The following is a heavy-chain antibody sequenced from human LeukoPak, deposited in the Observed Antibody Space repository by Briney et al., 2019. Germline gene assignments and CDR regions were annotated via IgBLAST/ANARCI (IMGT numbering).Heavy chain of an antibody. J-gene: IGHJ3*01. CDR2: IHYSGST. CDR3: ARSWYSSSWYRAFDV. Sequence: SETLSLTCTVSGGSISSYYWSWIRQPPGKGLEGIGYIHYSGSTNYNPSLKSRVTISVDTSQNQYSLRLSSVTAADTAVYYCARSWYSSSWYRAFDVWGQGTMVTVS. CDR1: GGSISSYY. D-gene: IGHD6-13*01. V-gene: IGHV4-59*01.